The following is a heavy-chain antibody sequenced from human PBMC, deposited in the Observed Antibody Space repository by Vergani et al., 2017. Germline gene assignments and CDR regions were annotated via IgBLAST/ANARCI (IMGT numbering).Heavy chain of an antibody. D-gene: IGHD2-2*02. V-gene: IGHV1-2*02. CDR2: INPNSGGT. CDR3: ARDGDRYCSSTSCYNYYYYYYMDV. Sequence: QVQLVQSGAEVKKPGSSVKVSCKASGGTFSSYAISWVRQAPGQGLEWMGRINPNSGGTNYAQKFQGRVTMTRDTSISTAYMELSRLRSDDTAVYYCARDGDRYCSSTSCYNYYYYYYMDVWGKGTTVTVSS. CDR1: GGTFSSYA. J-gene: IGHJ6*03.